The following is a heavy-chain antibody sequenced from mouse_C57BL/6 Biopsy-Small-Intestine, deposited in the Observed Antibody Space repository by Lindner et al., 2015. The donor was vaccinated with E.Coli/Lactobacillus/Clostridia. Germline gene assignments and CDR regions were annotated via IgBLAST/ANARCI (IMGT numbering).Heavy chain of an antibody. CDR2: IIPIIGVA. D-gene: IGHD1-1*01. CDR3: ARGAGDSTLGPGLHYFQH. J-gene: IGHJ3*01. V-gene: IGHV1-81*01. CDR1: GGTFSSYS. Sequence: SVKVSCKASGGTFSSYSIGWVRQAPGQGLEWMGRIIPIIGVADYAQKFQGRVTITADKSTGTVYMEVSSLRFEDSAVYYCARGAGDSTLGPGLHYFQHWGQGTLVTVS.